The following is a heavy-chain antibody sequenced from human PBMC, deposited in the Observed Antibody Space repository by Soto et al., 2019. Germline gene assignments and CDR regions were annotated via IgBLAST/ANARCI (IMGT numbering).Heavy chain of an antibody. CDR2: ISGDASRI. J-gene: IGHJ6*02. Sequence: QVQLVESGGGVVQPGTSLRLSCVASGFGFNFFGIHWVRQAPGKGLEWVAGISGDASRIYYADELQGRATISRVNSENTLYLQMTSLRPEDTALYYCARDRAAGWFVMDVWGQGTTVTV. CDR1: GFGFNFFG. D-gene: IGHD3-10*01. CDR3: ARDRAAGWFVMDV. V-gene: IGHV3-30*03.